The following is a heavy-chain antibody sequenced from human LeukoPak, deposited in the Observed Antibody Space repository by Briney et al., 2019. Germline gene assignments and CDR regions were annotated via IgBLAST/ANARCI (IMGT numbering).Heavy chain of an antibody. CDR1: GYTFIDYY. D-gene: IGHD3-3*01. J-gene: IGHJ4*02. V-gene: IGHV1-2*02. CDR2: ISPKSGGT. Sequence: ASVKVSCKPPGYTFIDYYIHWVRHAPGQGLEWMGWISPKSGGTNYAQNFQGRVTMTRDASINTAYMELSRLRPDDTAVYYCARHNYDFDFDSWGQGALVTVSS. CDR3: ARHNYDFDFDS.